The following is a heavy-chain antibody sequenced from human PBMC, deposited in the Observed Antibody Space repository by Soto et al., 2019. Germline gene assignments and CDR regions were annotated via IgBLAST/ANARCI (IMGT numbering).Heavy chain of an antibody. Sequence: QVQLVQSGAEVKKPGASVKVSCKASGYTFTSNDINWVRQAPGQGPEWMGWINPDNGKTGFAQKFQGRITMTRNTSISTTYIELSSLRSHDTAVYCCARPLCSRTLCGPYFCDSCRQGSLVTVSS. CDR2: INPDNGKT. D-gene: IGHD6-13*01. CDR3: ARPLCSRTLCGPYFCDS. J-gene: IGHJ4*02. CDR1: GYTFTSND. V-gene: IGHV1-8*01.